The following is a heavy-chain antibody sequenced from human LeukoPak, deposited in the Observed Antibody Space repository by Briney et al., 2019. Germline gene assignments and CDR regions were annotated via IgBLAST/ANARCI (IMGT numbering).Heavy chain of an antibody. V-gene: IGHV4-59*08. CDR2: IHNSGNT. CDR3: ARLGRAVTTFFDY. J-gene: IGHJ4*02. D-gene: IGHD4-17*01. Sequence: SETLSLTCTVSGGSITSYHWSWIRQPPGKGLEWIGYIHNSGNTNYNPSLKSRVTISIDTSKNQFSLKLSSVTAADTAVYYCARLGRAVTTFFDYWGQGTLVIVSS. CDR1: GGSITSYH.